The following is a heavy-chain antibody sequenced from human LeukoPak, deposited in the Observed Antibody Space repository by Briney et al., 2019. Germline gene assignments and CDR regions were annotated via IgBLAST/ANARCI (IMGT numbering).Heavy chain of an antibody. D-gene: IGHD6-19*01. Sequence: ASVKVSCKASGYTFTSYYMHWVRQAPGQGLEWMGIINPSGGSTSYAQKLQGRVTMTTDTSTSTAYMELRSLRSDDTAVYYCARGERFMDSSAYDYWGQGTLVTVSS. CDR3: ARGERFMDSSAYDY. CDR2: INPSGGST. V-gene: IGHV1-46*01. J-gene: IGHJ4*02. CDR1: GYTFTSYY.